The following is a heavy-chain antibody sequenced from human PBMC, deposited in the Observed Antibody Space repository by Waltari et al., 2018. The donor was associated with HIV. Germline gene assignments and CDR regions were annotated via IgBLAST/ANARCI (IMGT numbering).Heavy chain of an antibody. V-gene: IGHV3-30*02. CDR1: GFTFSRYG. D-gene: IGHD2-2*01. CDR3: AKGGGAYCSSTSCPTVDY. J-gene: IGHJ4*02. Sequence: QVQLVASGGGVAQLGGSVRRSCAVSGFTFSRYGTLWTRQAPGQGLAWVAFIRYDGSNKYYADSVKGRFTNSRDNSKNTLYLQMNSLRAEDTAVYYCAKGGGAYCSSTSCPTVDYWGQGTLVTVSS. CDR2: IRYDGSNK.